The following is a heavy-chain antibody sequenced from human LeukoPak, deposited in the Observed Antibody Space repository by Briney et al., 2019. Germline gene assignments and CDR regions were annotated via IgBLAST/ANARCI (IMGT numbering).Heavy chain of an antibody. CDR3: ARDTAMATTGAFDI. D-gene: IGHD5-18*01. J-gene: IGHJ3*02. Sequence: GGSLRLSCAASGCTVSSNYMSWVRQAPGKGLEWGSVIYSGGSTYYADSVKGRFTISRDNSKNTLYLQMNSLRAEDTAVYYCARDTAMATTGAFDIWGQGTVVTVSS. V-gene: IGHV3-53*01. CDR1: GCTVSSNY. CDR2: IYSGGST.